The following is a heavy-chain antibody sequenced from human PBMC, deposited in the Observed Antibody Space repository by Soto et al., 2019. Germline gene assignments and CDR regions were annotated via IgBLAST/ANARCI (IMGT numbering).Heavy chain of an antibody. CDR2: IVVGSGNT. Sequence: QMQLVQSGPEVKKPGTSVKVSCKASGFTFTSSAVQWVRQARGQRLAWIGWIVVGSGNTNYAQKFQERVTITRDMSTSTAYMELSSLRSEDTAVYYCAADGTIAALGSVYYYYGMDVWGQGTTVTVSS. J-gene: IGHJ6*02. CDR3: AADGTIAALGSVYYYYGMDV. V-gene: IGHV1-58*01. CDR1: GFTFTSSA. D-gene: IGHD6-6*01.